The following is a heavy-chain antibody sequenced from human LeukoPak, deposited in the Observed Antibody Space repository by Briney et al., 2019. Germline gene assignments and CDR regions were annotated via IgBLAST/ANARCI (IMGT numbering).Heavy chain of an antibody. J-gene: IGHJ4*02. Sequence: PGRSLRLSCAASGFTFSSYAMHWVRQAPGKGLEWVAVISYDGSNKYYADSVKGRFTISRDNSKNTLYLQMNSLRAEDTAVYYCAKQKVGALRGFFFDYWGQGTLVTVSS. CDR2: ISYDGSNK. CDR1: GFTFSSYA. D-gene: IGHD1-26*01. CDR3: AKQKVGALRGFFFDY. V-gene: IGHV3-30-3*02.